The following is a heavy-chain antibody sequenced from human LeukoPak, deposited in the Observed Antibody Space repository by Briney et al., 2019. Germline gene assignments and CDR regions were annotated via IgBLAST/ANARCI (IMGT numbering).Heavy chain of an antibody. J-gene: IGHJ4*02. CDR2: IYHSGST. V-gene: IGHV4-30-2*01. CDR3: ARNYYGDFDY. D-gene: IGHD4-17*01. Sequence: SQTLSLTCAVSGGSISSGGYSWSWIRQPPGKGLEWIGYIYHSGSTYYNPSLKSRVTISVDRSKNQFSLKLSSVTAADTAVYYCARNYYGDFDYWDQGTLVTVSS. CDR1: GGSISSGGYS.